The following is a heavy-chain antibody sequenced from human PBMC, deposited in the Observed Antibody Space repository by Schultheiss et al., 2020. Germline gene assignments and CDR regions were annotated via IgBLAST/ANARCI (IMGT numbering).Heavy chain of an antibody. D-gene: IGHD3-10*01. CDR2: IYYSGST. Sequence: SETLSLTCTVSGGSISSGGYYWSWIRQPAGKGLEWIGYIYYSGSTNYNPSLKSRVTISVDTSKNQFSLKLSSVTAADTAVYYCARHSGGSKFDPWGQGTLVTVSS. V-gene: IGHV4-61*10. CDR1: GGSISSGGYY. J-gene: IGHJ5*02. CDR3: ARHSGGSKFDP.